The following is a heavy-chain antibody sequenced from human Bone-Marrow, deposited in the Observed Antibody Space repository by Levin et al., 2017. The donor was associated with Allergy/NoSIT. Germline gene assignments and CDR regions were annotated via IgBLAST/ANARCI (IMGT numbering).Heavy chain of an antibody. J-gene: IGHJ6*03. D-gene: IGHD2-15*01. V-gene: IGHV4-4*02. CDR2: IYHSGST. CDR3: ARAGDIIGYCSGGSCYKSYYYDYYMDV. Sequence: SETLSLTCAVSGGSISSSNWWSWVRQPPGKGLEWIGEIYHSGSTNYNPSLKSRVTISVDKSKNQFSLKLSSVTAADTAVYYCARAGDIIGYCSGGSCYKSYYYDYYMDVWGKGTTVTVSS. CDR1: GGSISSSNW.